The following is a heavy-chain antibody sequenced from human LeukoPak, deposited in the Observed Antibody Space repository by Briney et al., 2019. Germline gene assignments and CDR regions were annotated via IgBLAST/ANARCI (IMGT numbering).Heavy chain of an antibody. CDR2: IIPIFGTA. Sequence: SVKVSCKASRGTFSNYAISWVRQAPGQGLEWMGGIIPIFGTANYAQKLQGRVTIAADESTSTAYMELSSLRSEDTAVYYCARSEYYYGSGSKRHKGGWFDPWGQGTLVTVSS. D-gene: IGHD3-10*01. V-gene: IGHV1-69*13. CDR3: ARSEYYYGSGSKRHKGGWFDP. J-gene: IGHJ5*02. CDR1: RGTFSNYA.